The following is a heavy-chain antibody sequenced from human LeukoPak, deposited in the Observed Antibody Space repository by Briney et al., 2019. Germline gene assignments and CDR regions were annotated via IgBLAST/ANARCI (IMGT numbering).Heavy chain of an antibody. CDR2: IIPIFGTA. CDR3: ARGPLRFLGGIDY. V-gene: IGHV1-69*13. J-gene: IGHJ4*02. Sequence: SVKVSCKASGGTFSSYAISWVRQAPGQGLEWMGGIIPIFGTANYAQKFQGRVTITADESTSTAYMALSTLRSEDTAVYYCARGPLRFLGGIDYWGQGTLVTVSS. CDR1: GGTFSSYA. D-gene: IGHD3-3*01.